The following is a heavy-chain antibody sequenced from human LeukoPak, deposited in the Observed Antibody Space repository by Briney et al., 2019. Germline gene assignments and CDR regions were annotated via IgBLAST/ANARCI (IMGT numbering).Heavy chain of an antibody. CDR2: IFSGGSDT. D-gene: IGHD3-22*01. V-gene: IGHV5-51*01. CDR3: ARRYDSRAYYPY. Sequence: GEYLKISCKGSGYSFTSYWIGWLRQMPGKGLEWMGIIFSGGSDTRYSPSFQGHVTISADKSINTAYLQWSSLKASDTAIYYCARRYDSRAYYPYWGQGTLVTVSS. J-gene: IGHJ4*02. CDR1: GYSFTSYW.